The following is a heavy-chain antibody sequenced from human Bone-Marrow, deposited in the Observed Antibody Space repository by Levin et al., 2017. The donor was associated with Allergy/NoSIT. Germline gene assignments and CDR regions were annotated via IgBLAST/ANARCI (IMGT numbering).Heavy chain of an antibody. CDR1: GFTFSSYA. J-gene: IGHJ6*02. CDR3: AKGHKEVWFPTGYAMDV. V-gene: IGHV3-23*01. CDR2: VSGSGGST. Sequence: GESLKISCAASGFTFSSYAMSWVRQAPGKGLEWVSTVSGSGGSTYYADSVKGRFTISRDNSKNTLSLQMESLKAEDTAVYYCAKGHKEVWFPTGYAMDVWGQGTTVTVSS. D-gene: IGHD3-10*01.